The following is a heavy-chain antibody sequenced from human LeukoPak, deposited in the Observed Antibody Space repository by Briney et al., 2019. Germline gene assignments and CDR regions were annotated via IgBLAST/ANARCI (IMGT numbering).Heavy chain of an antibody. V-gene: IGHV3-21*01. D-gene: IGHD4-11*01. CDR3: ARRHDYSNYPDS. J-gene: IGHJ4*02. Sequence: GGSLRLSCAASGFTFSSYSMNWVRQAPGKGLEWVSSISSSSSYIYYADSVKGRFTISRDNAKNSLYLQMNSLRAEDTAVYYCARRHDYSNYPDSWGQGTLVTVSS. CDR1: GFTFSSYS. CDR2: ISSSSSYI.